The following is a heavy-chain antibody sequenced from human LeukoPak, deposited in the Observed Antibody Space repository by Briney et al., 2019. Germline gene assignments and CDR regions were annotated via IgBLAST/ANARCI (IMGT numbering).Heavy chain of an antibody. V-gene: IGHV3-73*01. CDR2: IRSTANSNAT. CDR1: GFTFSGSA. CDR3: IRQGEQYPPYYMDV. J-gene: IGHJ6*03. D-gene: IGHD1/OR15-1a*01. Sequence: GGSLRLSCAASGFTFSGSAMHWVRQASGKGLEWVGRIRSTANSNATVYAASVKGRFTISRDDSNNTAYLQMNSLKTEDTAVYYCIRQGEQYPPYYMDVWGKGTTVTVSS.